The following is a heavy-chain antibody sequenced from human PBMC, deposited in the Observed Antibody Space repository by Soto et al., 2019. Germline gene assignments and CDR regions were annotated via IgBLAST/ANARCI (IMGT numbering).Heavy chain of an antibody. J-gene: IGHJ6*02. CDR3: AKQGGASYYFYYGTDV. Sequence: GGSLRLSCAASGFTFSTYAMNWVRQAPGKGLEWVSAISGSGDNTYYADSVQGRFTISRDNSRNTLYLQMHSLRAEDTAIYYCAKQGGASYYFYYGTDVWGQGTTVTVSS. CDR2: ISGSGDNT. D-gene: IGHD3-16*01. V-gene: IGHV3-23*01. CDR1: GFTFSTYA.